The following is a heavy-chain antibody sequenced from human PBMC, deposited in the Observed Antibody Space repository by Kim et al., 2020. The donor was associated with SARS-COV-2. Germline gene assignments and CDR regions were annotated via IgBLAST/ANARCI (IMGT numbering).Heavy chain of an antibody. Sequence: GGSLRLSCAASGFTFSSYAMHWVRQAPGKGLEYVSAISSNGGSTYYADSVKGRFTISRDNSKNTLYLQMGSLRAEDMAVYYCARSLPAWWWYPGPYYGMDVWGQRTTVTVSS. CDR1: GFTFSSYA. CDR2: ISSNGGST. D-gene: IGHD2-15*01. V-gene: IGHV3-64*02. J-gene: IGHJ6*02. CDR3: ARSLPAWWWYPGPYYGMDV.